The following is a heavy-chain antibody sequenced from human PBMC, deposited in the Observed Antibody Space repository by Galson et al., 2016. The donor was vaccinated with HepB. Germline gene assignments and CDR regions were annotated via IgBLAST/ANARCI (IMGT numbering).Heavy chain of an antibody. D-gene: IGHD5-18*01. J-gene: IGHJ4*02. CDR1: GDSVSSSNYY. Sequence: ETLSLTCTVSGDSVSSSNYYWGWIRQPPGQGLEWIGTIYFSGNSYYNPSLKSRVTISVDASKNHFSLNLDSVTAADTAVYYCARQRGYAYNYPPDYWGRGTLVTVSS. CDR2: IYFSGNS. CDR3: ARQRGYAYNYPPDY. V-gene: IGHV4-39*01.